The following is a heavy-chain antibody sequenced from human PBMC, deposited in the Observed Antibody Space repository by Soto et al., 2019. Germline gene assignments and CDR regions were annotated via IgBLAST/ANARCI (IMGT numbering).Heavy chain of an antibody. CDR2: IYYSGST. Sequence: PSETLSLTCTVSVGSISSYYWSWIRQPPGKGLEWIGYIYYSGSTNYNPSLKSRVTISVDTSKNQFSLKLSSVTAADTAVYYCARDRVTTGGYYFDYWGQGTLVTVSS. V-gene: IGHV4-59*01. CDR3: ARDRVTTGGYYFDY. D-gene: IGHD4-17*01. J-gene: IGHJ4*02. CDR1: VGSISSYY.